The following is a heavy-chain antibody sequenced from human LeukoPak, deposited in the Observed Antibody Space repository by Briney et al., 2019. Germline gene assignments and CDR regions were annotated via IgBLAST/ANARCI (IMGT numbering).Heavy chain of an antibody. CDR1: GYTFTSYG. CDR3: ARVDIVVVPAAIATGWFDP. J-gene: IGHJ5*02. CDR2: ISAYNGNT. Sequence: ASVKVSCKASGYTFTSYGISWVRQAPGQGLEWMGWISAYNGNTNYAQKLQGRVTMTTDTSTSTAYMELRSLGSDDTAVYYCARVDIVVVPAAIATGWFDPWGQGTLVTVSS. D-gene: IGHD2-2*02. V-gene: IGHV1-18*01.